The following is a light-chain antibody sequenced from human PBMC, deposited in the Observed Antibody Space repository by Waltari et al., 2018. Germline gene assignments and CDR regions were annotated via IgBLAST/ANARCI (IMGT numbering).Light chain of an antibody. V-gene: IGKV1-NL1*01. J-gene: IGKJ4*01. CDR1: QVIGNA. CDR2: VAS. Sequence: DIQMTQSPSSLSASVGDRVTITCRASQVIGNALAWYQQKPGKAPKLLFYVASRVESGVPSRFRGSGSGTDYTLTISSLQPEDFATYYCQQYYSIALNFGGGTKVEIK. CDR3: QQYYSIALN.